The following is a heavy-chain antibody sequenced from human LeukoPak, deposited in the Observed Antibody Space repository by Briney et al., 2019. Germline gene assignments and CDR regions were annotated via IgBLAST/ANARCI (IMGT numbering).Heavy chain of an antibody. Sequence: PSETLSLTCTVSGGSISTYYWSWIRQAPGKGLEWIGYVFYSGTTKYNPSLKSRVTISVDTSKDQFSLKLSSVTAADTAVYYCARHPRWMGVDFDSWGQGTLVTVSS. CDR2: VFYSGTT. CDR3: ARHPRWMGVDFDS. J-gene: IGHJ4*02. V-gene: IGHV4-59*08. D-gene: IGHD2-2*03. CDR1: GGSISTYY.